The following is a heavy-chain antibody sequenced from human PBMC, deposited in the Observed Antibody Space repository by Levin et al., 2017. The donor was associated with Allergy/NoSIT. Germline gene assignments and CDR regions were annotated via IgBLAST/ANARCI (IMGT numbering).Heavy chain of an antibody. CDR2: IKQDGSEK. V-gene: IGHV3-7*01. Sequence: GESLKISCAASGFTFSSYWMSWVRQAPGKGLEWVANIKQDGSEKYYVDSVEGRFTISRDNAKKSLYLQMNSLRAEDTAVYYCARRHYPIVGVTPTTFDYGMDVWGQGTTVTVSS. J-gene: IGHJ6*02. D-gene: IGHD1-26*01. CDR3: ARRHYPIVGVTPTTFDYGMDV. CDR1: GFTFSSYW.